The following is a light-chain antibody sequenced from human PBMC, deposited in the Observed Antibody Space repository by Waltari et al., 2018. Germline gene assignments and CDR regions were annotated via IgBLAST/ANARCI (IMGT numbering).Light chain of an antibody. Sequence: QSALTQPASVSGSPGQSITISCTGASSDVGGYNYVSWYQHHPGKAPKLRIYEVSNRPSGVSNRFSGSKSGNTASLTISGLQAEDEADYYCSSYTSSSTPYVFGTGTKVTVL. V-gene: IGLV2-14*01. J-gene: IGLJ1*01. CDR3: SSYTSSSTPYV. CDR1: SSDVGGYNY. CDR2: EVS.